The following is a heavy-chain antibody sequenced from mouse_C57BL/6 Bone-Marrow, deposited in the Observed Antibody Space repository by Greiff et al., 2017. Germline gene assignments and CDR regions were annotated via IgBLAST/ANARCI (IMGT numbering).Heavy chain of an antibody. CDR3: ASGWDGGAMDY. CDR2: IDPSDSYT. D-gene: IGHD4-1*01. J-gene: IGHJ4*01. Sequence: QVQLQQPGAELVMPGASVKLSCKASGYTFTSYWMHWVKQRPGQGLEWIGEIDPSDSYTNYNQKFKGKSTLTVDKSSSTAYMQLSSLTSEDSAVYYCASGWDGGAMDYWGQGTSVTVSS. V-gene: IGHV1-69*01. CDR1: GYTFTSYW.